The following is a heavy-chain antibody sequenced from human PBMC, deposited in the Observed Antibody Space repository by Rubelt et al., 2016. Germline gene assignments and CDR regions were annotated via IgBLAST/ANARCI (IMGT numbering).Heavy chain of an antibody. D-gene: IGHD2-15*01. J-gene: IGHJ3*02. Sequence: QVQLQQWGAGLLKPSETLSLTCAVYGGSFSGYYWSWIRQPPGKGLEWIGEINHSGSTNYNPSLTSRVAISVDTSKNQFSLKRTAVTAADTAVYYCARSCIGGACYVPGAFEIWGRGTMVTVSS. CDR2: INHSGST. V-gene: IGHV4-34*01. CDR3: ARSCIGGACYVPGAFEI. CDR1: GGSFSGYY.